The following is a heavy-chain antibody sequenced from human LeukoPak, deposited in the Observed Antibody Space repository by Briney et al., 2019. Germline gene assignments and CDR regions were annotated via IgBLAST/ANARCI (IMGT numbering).Heavy chain of an antibody. CDR1: GYSFTSYW. CDR2: IYPGDSDT. V-gene: IGHV5-51*01. D-gene: IGHD6-13*01. J-gene: IGHJ4*02. CDR3: ARGRELAAAGGFDY. Sequence: GEPLKISCKGPGYSFTSYWIGWVRQMPGKGLGWLGIIYPGDSDTRYSPSFQGQVTISADKSISTAYLQWSSLKASDTAMYYCARGRELAAAGGFDYWGQGTLVTVSS.